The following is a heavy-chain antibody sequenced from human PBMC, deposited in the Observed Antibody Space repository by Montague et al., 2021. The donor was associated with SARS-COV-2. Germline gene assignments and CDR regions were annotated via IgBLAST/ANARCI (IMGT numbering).Heavy chain of an antibody. CDR3: ARYCMVASRAPFAVDY. Sequence: TLSLTCTVSGGSISSGGYYWSWIRQHPGKRLEWIGYIYYSGSTYYNPSLKSRVTISVDTSKNQFSLKLGSVTAADTAVYYCARYCMVASRAPFAVDYWGQGTLVTVSS. CDR1: GGSISSGGYY. V-gene: IGHV4-31*03. CDR2: IYYSGST. J-gene: IGHJ4*02. D-gene: IGHD5-12*01.